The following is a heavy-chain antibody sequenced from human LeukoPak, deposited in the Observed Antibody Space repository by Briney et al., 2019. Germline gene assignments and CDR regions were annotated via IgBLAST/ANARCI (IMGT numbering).Heavy chain of an antibody. CDR2: MNPNSGNT. J-gene: IGHJ6*03. Sequence: ASVKVSCKASGYTFTSYDINWVRQATGQGLEWMGWMNPNSGNTGYAQKFQGRVTMTRSTSISTAYMELSSLRSEDTAVYYCARAPSWGHDDYYYYMDVWGKGTTVTISS. V-gene: IGHV1-8*01. D-gene: IGHD3-16*01. CDR3: ARAPSWGHDDYYYYMDV. CDR1: GYTFTSYD.